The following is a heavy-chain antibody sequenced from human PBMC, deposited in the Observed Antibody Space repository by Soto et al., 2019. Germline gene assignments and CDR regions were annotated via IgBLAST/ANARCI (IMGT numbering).Heavy chain of an antibody. V-gene: IGHV2-70*01. J-gene: IGHJ5*02. D-gene: IGHD6-13*01. CDR2: IDWDDDK. CDR3: ARIHRYSSSWYRGFDP. CDR1: GFSLSTSGMC. Sequence: SGPTLVNPTQTLTLTCTFSGFSLSTSGMCVSWIRQPPGKALEWLALIDWDDDKYYSTSLKTRLTISKDTSKNQVVLTMTNMDPVDTATYYCARIHRYSSSWYRGFDPWGQGTLVTVS.